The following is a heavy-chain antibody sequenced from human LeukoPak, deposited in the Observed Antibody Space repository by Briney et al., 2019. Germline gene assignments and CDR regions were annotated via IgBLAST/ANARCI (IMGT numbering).Heavy chain of an antibody. CDR2: IICAGGSA. V-gene: IGHV3-23*01. CDR1: GFTFNNYA. J-gene: IGHJ5*02. Sequence: GGSLRLSCAASGFTFNNYAMTWVRQAPGKGLEWVSSIICAGGSAYYADSVKGRFTTSRDNSKNTLYLQMNSLRAEDTAVYYCARDPRPADDIVVVPAATWFDPWGQGTLVTVSS. CDR3: ARDPRPADDIVVVPAATWFDP. D-gene: IGHD2-2*01.